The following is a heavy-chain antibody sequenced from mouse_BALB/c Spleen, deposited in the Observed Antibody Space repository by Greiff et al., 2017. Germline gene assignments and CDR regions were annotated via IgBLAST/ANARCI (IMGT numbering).Heavy chain of an antibody. Sequence: EVKVVESGPSLVKPSQTLSLTCSVTGDSITSGYWNWIRKFPGNKLEYMGYISYSGSTYYNPSLKSRISITRDTSKNQYYLQLNSVTTEDTATYYCARYRWDAMDYWGQGTSVTVSS. D-gene: IGHD4-1*01. V-gene: IGHV3-8*02. J-gene: IGHJ4*01. CDR1: GDSITSGY. CDR3: ARYRWDAMDY. CDR2: ISYSGST.